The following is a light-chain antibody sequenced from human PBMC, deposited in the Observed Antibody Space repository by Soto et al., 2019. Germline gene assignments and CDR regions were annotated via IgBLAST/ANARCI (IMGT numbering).Light chain of an antibody. J-gene: IGLJ3*02. CDR1: TGAVTSGHY. V-gene: IGLV7-46*01. CDR3: LLTYSDAVV. CDR2: DIS. Sequence: QAVATQEPSLTVSPGGTVTLTCGSSTGAVTSGHYPYWFQQKPGQAPRTLIYDISKKHSWTPARFSGSLLGDKAALTLSGVQPEDEAEYYCLLTYSDAVVFGGGTKLTVL.